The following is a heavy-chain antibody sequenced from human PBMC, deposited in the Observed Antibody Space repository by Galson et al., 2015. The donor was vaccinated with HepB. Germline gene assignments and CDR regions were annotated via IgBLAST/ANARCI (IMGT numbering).Heavy chain of an antibody. Sequence: SLRLSCAASGFTVSSNYMSWVRQAPGKGLEWVSVIYSGGSTYYADSVKGRFTISRDNSKNTLYLQMNSLRAEDTAVYYCARGASGSYSGFDYWGQGTLVTVSS. J-gene: IGHJ4*02. CDR2: IYSGGST. V-gene: IGHV3-53*01. CDR1: GFTVSSNY. D-gene: IGHD1-26*01. CDR3: ARGASGSYSGFDY.